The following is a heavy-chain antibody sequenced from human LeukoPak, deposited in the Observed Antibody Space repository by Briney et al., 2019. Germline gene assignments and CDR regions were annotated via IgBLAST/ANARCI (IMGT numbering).Heavy chain of an antibody. V-gene: IGHV5-51*01. D-gene: IGHD3-16*01. CDR2: IYPGDSNT. CDR1: GFTFTNYW. CDR3: ARLRDGYYDYVWGSWDY. J-gene: IGHJ4*02. Sequence: GESLQISCEGSGFTFTNYWIGWVCQLPGKGLEWMGIIYPGDSNTRYDSNTRYSPSFQGQVTISADKSISTAYLQWSSLKASDTAIYYCARLRDGYYDYVWGSWDYWGQGTLVTVSS.